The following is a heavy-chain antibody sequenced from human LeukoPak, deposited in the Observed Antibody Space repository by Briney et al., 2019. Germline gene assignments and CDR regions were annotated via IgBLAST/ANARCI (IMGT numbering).Heavy chain of an antibody. Sequence: SETLSLTCTVSGGSISTYYWSWIRQPPGKGLEWIGYVYYSGTTNYNPSLKSRVIISVDTSKNQFSLNLSSVTAADTAVYYCARTYDASGYRHFDFWGQGTLVTVSS. CDR3: ARTYDASGYRHFDF. V-gene: IGHV4-59*08. D-gene: IGHD3-22*01. CDR1: GGSISTYY. J-gene: IGHJ4*02. CDR2: VYYSGTT.